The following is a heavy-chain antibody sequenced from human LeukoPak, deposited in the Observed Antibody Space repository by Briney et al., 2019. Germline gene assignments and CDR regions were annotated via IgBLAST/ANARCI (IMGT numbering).Heavy chain of an antibody. Sequence: TSVKVSCKASGYTFSDYYIYWVRQAPGQGLEWMGRINPNTGDTNYAQKFQGRVTMTRDTSSSTVYMELSRLRSDDTAVYYCARERITMVRGVIITLAFDYWGQGTLVTVSS. D-gene: IGHD3-10*01. V-gene: IGHV1-2*02. CDR3: ARERITMVRGVIITLAFDY. CDR2: INPNTGDT. CDR1: GYTFSDYY. J-gene: IGHJ4*02.